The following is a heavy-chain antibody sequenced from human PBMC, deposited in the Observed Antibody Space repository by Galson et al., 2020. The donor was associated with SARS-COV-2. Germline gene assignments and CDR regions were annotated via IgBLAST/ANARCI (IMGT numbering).Heavy chain of an antibody. CDR1: GFTFSNFG. CDR2: VSFDGTDI. V-gene: IGHV3-30*18. Sequence: GGSLRLSCATSGFTFSNFGMHWVRQTPGKGLEWVAVVSFDGTDIYYADSVKGRFTISRDISKNSLFLQMHSLRPEDTAVYYCAKDSGQGYTDLGTTLDYWGQGTRVIVSS. D-gene: IGHD5-18*01. CDR3: AKDSGQGYTDLGTTLDY. J-gene: IGHJ4*02.